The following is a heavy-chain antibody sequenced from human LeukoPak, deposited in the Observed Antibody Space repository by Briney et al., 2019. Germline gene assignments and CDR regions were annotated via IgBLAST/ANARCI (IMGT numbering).Heavy chain of an antibody. J-gene: IGHJ4*02. CDR2: INSDGSST. D-gene: IGHD3-10*01. V-gene: IGHV3-74*01. CDR1: VFTFSSYL. CDR3: AILFVTMVRGVIESDY. Sequence: GGSLRLSCAASVFTFSSYLMHWVRQAPGKGVVWVSRINSDGSSTSYADSVKGRFTISRDNAKNTLYLQMNSLRAEDTAVYYCAILFVTMVRGVIESDYWGQGTLVTVSS.